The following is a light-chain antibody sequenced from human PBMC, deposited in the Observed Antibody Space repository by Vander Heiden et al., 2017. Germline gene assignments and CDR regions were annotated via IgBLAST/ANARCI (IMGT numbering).Light chain of an antibody. V-gene: IGKV1-39*01. Sequence: DIQMTQSPSSLSASAGDRVTITSWASQSISSYLNWYQQKPGKAPRLLMYAASSWESGVPARFSGSGSGTDFTLTSSRLEPEDFATYYCQQCDSTLWTFGQGTKVEIK. CDR2: AAS. CDR3: QQCDSTLWT. J-gene: IGKJ1*01. CDR1: QSISSY.